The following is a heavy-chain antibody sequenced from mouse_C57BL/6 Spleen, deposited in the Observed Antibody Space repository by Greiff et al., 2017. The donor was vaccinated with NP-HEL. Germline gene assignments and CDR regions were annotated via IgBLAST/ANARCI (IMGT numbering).Heavy chain of an antibody. CDR1: GYAFSSYW. J-gene: IGHJ3*01. Sequence: QVHLKQSGAELVKPGASVKISCKASGYAFSSYWMNWVKQRPGKGLEWIGQIYPGDGDTNYNGKFKGKATLTADKSSSTAYMQLSSLTSEDSAVYFCARSIYCDYDWFAYWGQGTLVTVSA. CDR2: IYPGDGDT. D-gene: IGHD2-4*01. V-gene: IGHV1-80*01. CDR3: ARSIYCDYDWFAY.